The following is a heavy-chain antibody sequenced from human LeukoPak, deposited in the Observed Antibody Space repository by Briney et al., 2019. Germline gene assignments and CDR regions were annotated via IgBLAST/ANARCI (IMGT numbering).Heavy chain of an antibody. D-gene: IGHD5/OR15-5a*01. J-gene: IGHJ4*02. CDR3: ARGTSTIDY. CDR1: GFTFSSYR. Sequence: PGGSLRLSCAASGFTFSSYRMNWVRQGPGKGLEWVSYISTSDSTIYYADSVKGRFTISRDNAKNSLYLQMNSLRAEDTAVYYCARGTSTIDYRGQGTLVTVSS. V-gene: IGHV3-48*01. CDR2: ISTSDSTI.